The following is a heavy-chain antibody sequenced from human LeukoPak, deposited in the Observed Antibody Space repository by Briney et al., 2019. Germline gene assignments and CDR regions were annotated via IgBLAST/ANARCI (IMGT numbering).Heavy chain of an antibody. CDR1: GFTFSTYA. CDR2: ISGSGDST. Sequence: PGGSLRLSCAASGFTFSTYAMSWVRQAPGKGLEWASAISGSGDSTYYADSVKGRFTISRDNSKNTLYLQMNSLRAEDTAIYYCAKDGRSSGWFAFDYWGQGTLVTVSS. CDR3: AKDGRSSGWFAFDY. V-gene: IGHV3-23*01. J-gene: IGHJ4*02. D-gene: IGHD6-19*01.